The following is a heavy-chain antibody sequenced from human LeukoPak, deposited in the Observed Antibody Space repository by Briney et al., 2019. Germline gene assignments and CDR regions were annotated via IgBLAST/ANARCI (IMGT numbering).Heavy chain of an antibody. CDR2: ISGSGSST. CDR1: GFTFSSSP. D-gene: IGHD6-19*01. Sequence: GGSLRLSCAASGFTFSSSPMIWVRQAPGKGLEWVSSISGSGSSTYYEDSVKGRFTISRDNSKNTLYLQMNSLRAEDTAVYYCAKDVSYLAVAGHFDYWGQGTLVTVSS. V-gene: IGHV3-23*01. CDR3: AKDVSYLAVAGHFDY. J-gene: IGHJ4*02.